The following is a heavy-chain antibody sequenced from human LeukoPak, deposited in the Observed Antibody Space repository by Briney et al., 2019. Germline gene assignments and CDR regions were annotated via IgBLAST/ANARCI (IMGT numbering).Heavy chain of an antibody. CDR1: GFTFSSYS. CDR3: ARAPLLDIVVVVAATLYYYGMDV. D-gene: IGHD2-15*01. Sequence: GGSLRLSCAASGFTFSSYSVNWVRQAPGKGLEWVSYISSSSSTIYYADSVKGRFTISRDNAKNSLYLQMDSLRAEDTAVYYCARAPLLDIVVVVAATLYYYGMDVWGQRTTVTVSS. J-gene: IGHJ6*02. V-gene: IGHV3-48*01. CDR2: ISSSSSTI.